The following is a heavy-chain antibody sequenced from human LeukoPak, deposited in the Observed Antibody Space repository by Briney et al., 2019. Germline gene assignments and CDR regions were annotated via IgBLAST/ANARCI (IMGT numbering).Heavy chain of an antibody. CDR3: ARDGRSSSSSH. CDR2: ISSSSSTI. CDR1: GFTFSSYS. J-gene: IGHJ4*02. D-gene: IGHD6-6*01. Sequence: GVSLRLSCAASGFTFSSYSMNWVRQAPGKGLEWVSYISSSSSTIYYADSVKGRFTISRDNAKNSLYLQMNNLRDEDTAVYYCARDGRSSSSSHWGQGTLVTVSS. V-gene: IGHV3-48*02.